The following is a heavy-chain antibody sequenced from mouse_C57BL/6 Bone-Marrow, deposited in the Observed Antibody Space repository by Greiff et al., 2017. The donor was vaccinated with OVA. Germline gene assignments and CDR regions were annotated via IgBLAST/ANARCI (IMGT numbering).Heavy chain of an antibody. CDR2: ISDGGSYT. D-gene: IGHD1-1*01. J-gene: IGHJ4*01. V-gene: IGHV5-4*03. CDR1: GFTFSSYA. CDR3: ARWVVDY. Sequence: EVKLMESGGGLVKPGGSLKLSCAASGFTFSSYAMSWVRQTPEKRLEWVATISDGGSYTYYPDNVKGRFTISRDNAKNSLYLQLSDLKSEDTAMYYCARWVVDYWGQGTSVTVSS.